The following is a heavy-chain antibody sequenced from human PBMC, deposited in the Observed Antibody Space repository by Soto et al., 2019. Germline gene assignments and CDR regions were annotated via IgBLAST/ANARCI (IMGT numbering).Heavy chain of an antibody. D-gene: IGHD3-10*01. CDR3: ARDVIYESERSDI. Sequence: QVQLVQSGAEVKKPGASVKVSCKTSGFTCANYGITWVRQAPGQGLEWMGWISADHGDTNYAQKFQGRVTVTTDTSTSTAYMELRSLISDDTAVYYCARDVIYESERSDIWGQGTLVTVSS. J-gene: IGHJ4*02. V-gene: IGHV1-18*01. CDR1: GFTCANYG. CDR2: ISADHGDT.